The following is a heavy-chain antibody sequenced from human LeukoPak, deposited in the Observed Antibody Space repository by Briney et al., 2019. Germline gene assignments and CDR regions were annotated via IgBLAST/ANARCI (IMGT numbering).Heavy chain of an antibody. CDR1: GFTFSSYS. CDR2: ISSSSSTI. CDR3: ARDFTMIVYYFDY. J-gene: IGHJ4*02. Sequence: GGSLRLSCAASGFTFSSYSMNWVRQAPGKGLEWVSYISSSSSTIYYADSVKGRFTISRDNAKNSLYLQMNSLRVEDTAVYYCARDFTMIVYYFDYWGQGTLVTVSS. V-gene: IGHV3-48*04. D-gene: IGHD3-22*01.